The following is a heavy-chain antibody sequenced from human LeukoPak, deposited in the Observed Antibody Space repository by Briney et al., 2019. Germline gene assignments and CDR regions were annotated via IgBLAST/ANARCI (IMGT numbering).Heavy chain of an antibody. D-gene: IGHD3-22*01. CDR3: ARDRPQYDSSGYYSSNQLDY. V-gene: IGHV1-2*06. J-gene: IGHJ4*02. Sequence: GASVKVSCKASGYTFTGYYMHCVRQAPGQGLEWMGRINPNSGGTNYAQKFQGRVTMTRDMSTSTVYMELSSLRSEDTAVYYCARDRPQYDSSGYYSSNQLDYWGQGTLVTVSS. CDR1: GYTFTGYY. CDR2: INPNSGGT.